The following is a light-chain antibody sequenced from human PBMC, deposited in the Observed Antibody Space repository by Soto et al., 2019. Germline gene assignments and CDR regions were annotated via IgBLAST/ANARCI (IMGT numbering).Light chain of an antibody. CDR3: GGWDDSLSGTV. J-gene: IGLJ2*01. CDR1: SSNIGSNS. Sequence: QSVLTQPPSASGTPGLRVNISCSGSSSNIGSNSVYWYRQFPGTAPKLLIQRNNQRPSGVPARFSGSKSGTSASLAICGLRSEDEAEYYCGGWDDSLSGTVFGGGTKLTV. CDR2: RNN. V-gene: IGLV1-47*01.